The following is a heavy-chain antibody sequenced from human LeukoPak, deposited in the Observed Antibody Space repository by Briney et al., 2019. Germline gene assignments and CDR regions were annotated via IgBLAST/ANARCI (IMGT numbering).Heavy chain of an antibody. CDR2: IWYDGSNE. D-gene: IGHD3-22*01. CDR1: GFTFSSYA. V-gene: IGHV3-33*01. CDR3: ARVAMSDSSGYCDY. J-gene: IGHJ4*02. Sequence: GGSLRLSCAASGFTFSSYAMHWVRQAPGKGLEWVAVIWYDGSNENYADSVRGRFTVSRDNSKNTMYLHMNSVRAEDTAVYYCARVAMSDSSGYCDYWGQGTLVTVSS.